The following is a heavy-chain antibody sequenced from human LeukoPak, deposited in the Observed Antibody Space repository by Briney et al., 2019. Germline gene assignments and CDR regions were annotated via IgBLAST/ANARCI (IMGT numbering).Heavy chain of an antibody. CDR3: ARGKKRQPLFDY. V-gene: IGHV4-34*01. D-gene: IGHD6-13*01. CDR2: INHSGST. CDR1: GGSFSAYY. J-gene: IGHJ4*02. Sequence: SETLSLTCAVYGGSFSAYYWSWFRQPPGKGLEWIGEINHSGSTNYNPSLKSRVTISVDTSKNQFSLKLSSVTAADTAVYYCARGKKRQPLFDYWGQGTLVTVSS.